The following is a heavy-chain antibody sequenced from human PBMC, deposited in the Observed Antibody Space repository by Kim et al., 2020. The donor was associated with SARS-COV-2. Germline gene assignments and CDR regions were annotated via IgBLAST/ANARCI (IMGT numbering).Heavy chain of an antibody. CDR3: ASSGHSGWFDP. D-gene: IGHD5-12*01. J-gene: IGHJ5*02. Sequence: SETLSLTCAVSAASISSSNWWSWVRQPPGKGLEWIGEIFHSGNTKYNPSLKSRVTFSVDKSKNQFSLKLSSVTVADTALYFCASSGHSGWFDPWGQGTLV. CDR1: AASISSSNW. CDR2: IFHSGNT. V-gene: IGHV4-4*02.